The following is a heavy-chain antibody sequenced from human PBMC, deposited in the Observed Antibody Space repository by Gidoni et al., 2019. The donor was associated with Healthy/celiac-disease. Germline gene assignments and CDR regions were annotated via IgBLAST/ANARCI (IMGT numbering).Heavy chain of an antibody. D-gene: IGHD2-15*01. CDR2: ISSSGSTI. Sequence: EVQLVESGGGLVQPGGSLRLSCAASGFTFSSYEMNWVRQAPGKGLEWVSYISSSGSTIYYADSVKGRFTISRDNAKNSLYHQMNSLRAEDTAVYYCARAGYCSGGSCSGYDYYYYYGMDVWGQGTTVTVSS. CDR1: GFTFSSYE. J-gene: IGHJ6*02. CDR3: ARAGYCSGGSCSGYDYYYYYGMDV. V-gene: IGHV3-48*03.